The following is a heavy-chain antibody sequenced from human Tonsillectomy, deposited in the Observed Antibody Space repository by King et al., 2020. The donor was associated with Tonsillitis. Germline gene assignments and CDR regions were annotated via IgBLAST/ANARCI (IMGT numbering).Heavy chain of an antibody. J-gene: IGHJ4*02. CDR2: ITGGADFT. CDR1: GFTFSNYA. V-gene: IGHV3-23*04. D-gene: IGHD6-13*01. CDR3: AKLGQADQQLADFDL. Sequence: VQLVESGGGLVQPGGSLGLSCAASGFTFSNYAMTWVRQAPGKGLEWVAGITGGADFTCYADSVKGRYTISRDNSNNTLYVQMNSLRAADAAVYYCAKLGQADQQLADFDLWGQGTVVTVSS.